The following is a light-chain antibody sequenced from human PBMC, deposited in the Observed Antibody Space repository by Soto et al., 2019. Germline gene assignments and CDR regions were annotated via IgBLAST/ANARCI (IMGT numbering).Light chain of an antibody. CDR2: SNN. CDR1: SSNIGSNT. V-gene: IGLV1-44*01. CDR3: GAWDDSLNYV. Sequence: QSVLTQPPSASGTPGQRVTISCSGSSSNIGSNTVNWYQQLPGTAPKLLIYSNNQRPSGVRDRFSGSKSGTSASLAISGLQSEDVAAYYCGAWDDSLNYVFGTGTKLTVL. J-gene: IGLJ1*01.